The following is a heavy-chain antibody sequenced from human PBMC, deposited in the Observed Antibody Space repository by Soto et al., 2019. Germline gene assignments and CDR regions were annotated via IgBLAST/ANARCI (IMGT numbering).Heavy chain of an antibody. Sequence: PGESLKISCKGSGYSFTSYWISWVRQMPGKGLEWMGRIDPSDSYTNYSPSFQGHVTISADKSISTAYLQWSSLKASDTAMYYCVRYGYDGSGYYLGLGAFDIWGQGTMVTVSS. J-gene: IGHJ3*02. CDR2: IDPSDSYT. CDR3: VRYGYDGSGYYLGLGAFDI. D-gene: IGHD3-22*01. CDR1: GYSFTSYW. V-gene: IGHV5-10-1*01.